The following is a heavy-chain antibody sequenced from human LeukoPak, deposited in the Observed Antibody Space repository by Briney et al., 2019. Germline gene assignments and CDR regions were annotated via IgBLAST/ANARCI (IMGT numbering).Heavy chain of an antibody. D-gene: IGHD3-10*01. CDR3: ARDGLLWFGELLYHDY. J-gene: IGHJ4*02. CDR2: IYYSGST. V-gene: IGHV4-39*07. CDR1: GGSISSSSYY. Sequence: SETLSLTCTVSGGSISSSSYYWGWIRQPPGKGLEWIGSIYYSGSTYYNPSLKSRVTISVDTSKNQFSLKLSSVTAADTAVYYCARDGLLWFGELLYHDYWGQGTLVTVSS.